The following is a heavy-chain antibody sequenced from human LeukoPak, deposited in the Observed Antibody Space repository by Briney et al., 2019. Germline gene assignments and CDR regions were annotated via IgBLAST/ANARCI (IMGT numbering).Heavy chain of an antibody. Sequence: PGGSLRLSCAASGFTFSSYGMHWVRQAPGKGLEWVAFIRYDGSNKYCADSVKGRFTTSRDNSKNTLYLQMNSLRAEDTALYYCAKGYDDKFDYWGQGTLVTVSS. CDR3: AKGYDDKFDY. CDR1: GFTFSSYG. CDR2: IRYDGSNK. V-gene: IGHV3-30*02. J-gene: IGHJ4*02. D-gene: IGHD3-9*01.